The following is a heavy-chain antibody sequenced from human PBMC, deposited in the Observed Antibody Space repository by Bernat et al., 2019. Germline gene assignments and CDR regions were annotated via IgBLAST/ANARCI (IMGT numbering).Heavy chain of an antibody. CDR2: ISYDGSNK. Sequence: QVQLVESGGGVVQPGRSLRLSCAASGFTFSSYAMHWVRQAPGKGLEWVAVISYDGSNKYYADSVKGRFTSSRDNSKNTLYLQMNSLRAEDTAVYYCARGYSSSWYLGFFQHWGQGTLVTVSS. J-gene: IGHJ1*01. CDR3: ARGYSSSWYLGFFQH. D-gene: IGHD6-13*01. CDR1: GFTFSSYA. V-gene: IGHV3-30-3*01.